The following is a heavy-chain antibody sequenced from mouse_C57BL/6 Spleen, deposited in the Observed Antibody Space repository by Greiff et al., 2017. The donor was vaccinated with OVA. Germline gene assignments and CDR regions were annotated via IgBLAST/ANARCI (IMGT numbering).Heavy chain of an antibody. V-gene: IGHV7-3*01. CDR2: IRNKANGYTT. D-gene: IGHD4-1*01. Sequence: EVKLVESGGGLVQPGGSLSLSCAASGFTFTDYYMSWVRQPPGKALEWLGFIRNKANGYTTESSASVKGRFTISRDNSQSILYLQMNALRAEDSATYYCARYTGAYYAMDYWGQGTSVTVS. J-gene: IGHJ4*01. CDR1: GFTFTDYY. CDR3: ARYTGAYYAMDY.